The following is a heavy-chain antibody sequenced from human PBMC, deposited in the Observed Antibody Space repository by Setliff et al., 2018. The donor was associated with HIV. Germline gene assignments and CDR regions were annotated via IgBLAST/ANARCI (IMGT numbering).Heavy chain of an antibody. CDR1: TESLTRYD. D-gene: IGHD3-10*01. CDR2: IDDSGSI. J-gene: IGHJ5*02. Sequence: SETLSLTCAVYTESLTRYDWAWIRQSPEKGLEWIGEIDDSGSIIYNPSLQSRVTISVDTSKNQFSLKVRSLTAADTGLYYCASVKSIKTTLVRLWPRFDLWGQGTQVTVSS. V-gene: IGHV4-34*01. CDR3: ASVKSIKTTLVRLWPRFDL.